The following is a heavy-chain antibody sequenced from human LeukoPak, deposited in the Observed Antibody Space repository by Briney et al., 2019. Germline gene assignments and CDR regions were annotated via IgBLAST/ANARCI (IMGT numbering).Heavy chain of an antibody. CDR1: GFSFSTCG. V-gene: IGHV3-30*02. Sequence: GGSLRLSCAASGFSFSTCGMHWVRQAPGKGLEWVAFIRYNETKKHYVDSVKGRFTIFRDNSKNTLYLQMNSLRPEDAAVYYCAKDRCSGSTCNSLGYWGQGTLVTVFS. D-gene: IGHD2-15*01. CDR3: AKDRCSGSTCNSLGY. J-gene: IGHJ4*02. CDR2: IRYNETKK.